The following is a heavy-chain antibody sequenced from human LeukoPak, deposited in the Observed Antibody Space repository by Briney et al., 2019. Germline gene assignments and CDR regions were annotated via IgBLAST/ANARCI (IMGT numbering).Heavy chain of an antibody. D-gene: IGHD5-24*01. CDR3: ARAQSRTHWDGFDI. J-gene: IGHJ3*02. CDR2: ISTDNGNT. Sequence: GASVKVSCKASGGTFSSYDSCCARQAPGLGLDWMGWISTDNGNTNYVQNLEGRVSMTRDTFTSTVYMELRSLRSDDTAVYYCARAQSRTHWDGFDIWGQGTMVTVPS. CDR1: GGTFSSYD. V-gene: IGHV1-18*01.